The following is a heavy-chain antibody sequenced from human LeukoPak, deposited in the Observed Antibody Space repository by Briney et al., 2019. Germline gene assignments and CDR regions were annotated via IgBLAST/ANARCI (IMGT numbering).Heavy chain of an antibody. J-gene: IGHJ4*02. CDR1: GGSISSYY. CDR3: ARDTDYYGSGSYRY. Sequence: SETLSLTCTVSGGSISSYYWSWIRQPPGKGLEWIGYIYYSGSTNYNPSLKSRVTISVDTSKNQFSLKLSSVTAADTAVYYCARDTDYYGSGSYRYRGQGTLVTVSS. V-gene: IGHV4-59*01. D-gene: IGHD3-10*01. CDR2: IYYSGST.